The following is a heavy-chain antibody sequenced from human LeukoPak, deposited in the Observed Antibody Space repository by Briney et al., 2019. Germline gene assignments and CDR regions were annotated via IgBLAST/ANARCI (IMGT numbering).Heavy chain of an antibody. CDR3: ARDSDTIVVVISNFDY. CDR1: GFTFSSYA. CDR2: ISYDGSNK. V-gene: IGHV3-30-3*01. D-gene: IGHD3-22*01. J-gene: IGHJ4*02. Sequence: GGSLRLSCAASGFTFSSYAMHWVRQAPGKGLEWVAVISYDGSNKYYADSVKGRFTISRDNSKNTLYLQMNSLRAEDTAVYYCARDSDTIVVVISNFDYWSQGTLVTVSS.